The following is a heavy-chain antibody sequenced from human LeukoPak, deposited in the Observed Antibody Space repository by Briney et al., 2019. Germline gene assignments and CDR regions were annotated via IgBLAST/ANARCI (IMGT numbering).Heavy chain of an antibody. Sequence: PGGTLRLSCAASGFTFSSYGMHWVRQALGKGLEWVAVIWYDGSNKNYAYSVKGRFTISRDNSKNTLYLQMNSPRAEDTAVYYCASRSGGDYWGQGTLVTVSS. CDR3: ASRSGGDY. D-gene: IGHD6-19*01. CDR2: IWYDGSNK. J-gene: IGHJ4*02. CDR1: GFTFSSYG. V-gene: IGHV3-33*01.